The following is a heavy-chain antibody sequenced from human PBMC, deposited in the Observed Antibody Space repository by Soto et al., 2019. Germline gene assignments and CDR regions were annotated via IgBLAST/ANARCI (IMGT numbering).Heavy chain of an antibody. D-gene: IGHD6-13*01. Sequence: QVPLVQSGAEVKKPGASVKVSCKASGYTFTGYYMHWVRQAPGQGLEWMGWINPNSGGTNYAQKFQGRVTMTRDTSISTAYMELSRLRSDDTAVYYCASFIGGGSSWFGGYFDYWGQGTLVTVSS. CDR2: INPNSGGT. J-gene: IGHJ4*02. CDR1: GYTFTGYY. CDR3: ASFIGGGSSWFGGYFDY. V-gene: IGHV1-2*02.